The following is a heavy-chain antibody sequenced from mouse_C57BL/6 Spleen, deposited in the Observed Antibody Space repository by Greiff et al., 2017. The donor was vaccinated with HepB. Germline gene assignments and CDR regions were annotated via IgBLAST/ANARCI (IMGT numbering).Heavy chain of an antibody. CDR1: GYTFTDYY. CDR2: INPNNGGT. V-gene: IGHV1-26*01. CDR3: ASGLSGVFAY. Sequence: EVQLQQSGPELVKPGASVKISCKASGYTFTDYYMNWVKQSHGKSLEWIGDINPNNGGTSYNQKFKGKATLTVDKSFSTAYMELRSLTSEDSAVYYCASGLSGVFAYWGQGTLVTVSA. D-gene: IGHD1-3*01. J-gene: IGHJ3*01.